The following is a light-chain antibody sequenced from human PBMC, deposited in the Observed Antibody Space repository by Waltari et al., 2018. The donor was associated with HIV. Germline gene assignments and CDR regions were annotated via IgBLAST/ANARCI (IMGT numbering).Light chain of an antibody. J-gene: IGKJ4*01. CDR3: QQYNNWPLT. CDR1: QSVSSN. V-gene: IGKV3-15*01. CDR2: GAS. Sequence: EIVMTQYPATLSVSQGERATLSCRASQSVSSNLAWYQQKPGQAPRLLIYGASTRATGIPARFSVSGSGTEFTLTISSLQSEDFAVYYCQQYNNWPLTFGGGTKVEIK.